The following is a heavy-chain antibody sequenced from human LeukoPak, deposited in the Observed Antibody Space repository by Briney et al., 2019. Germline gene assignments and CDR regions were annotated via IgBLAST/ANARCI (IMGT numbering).Heavy chain of an antibody. V-gene: IGHV4-61*01. CDR2: IYDSGST. D-gene: IGHD1-14*01. J-gene: IGHJ5*02. Sequence: PSETLSLTCTVSGGSVSSGTYYWSWIRQSPEKGLEWIGYIYDSGSTNYNPSLKSRVTISIDTSKNQFSLKLSSVTAADTAVYYCARGTSAGGNHPDTWGQGTLVTVSS. CDR3: ARGTSAGGNHPDT. CDR1: GGSVSSGTYY.